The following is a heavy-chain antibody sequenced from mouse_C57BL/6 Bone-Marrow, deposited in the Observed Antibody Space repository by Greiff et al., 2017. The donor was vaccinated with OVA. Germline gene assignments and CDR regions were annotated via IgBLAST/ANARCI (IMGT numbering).Heavy chain of an antibody. J-gene: IGHJ4*01. CDR1: GYTFTNYW. D-gene: IGHD1-1*01. CDR2: IYPGGGYT. CDR3: ARSLYGYAMDY. Sequence: QVQLQQSGAELVRPGTSVKLSCKASGYTFTNYWIGWAKQRPGHGLEWIGDIYPGGGYTNYNEKFKGKATLTADKSSSTAYMQFSSLTSEDSAIYYCARSLYGYAMDYWGQGTSVTVSS. V-gene: IGHV1-63*01.